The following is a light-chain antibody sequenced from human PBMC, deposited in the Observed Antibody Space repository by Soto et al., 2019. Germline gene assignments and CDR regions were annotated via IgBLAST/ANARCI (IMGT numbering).Light chain of an antibody. V-gene: IGKV1-5*01. J-gene: IGKJ2*01. CDR1: QNIRNW. Sequence: DIPMTQSPSTVSASVDDSVTITCRASQNIRNWLAWYQQKPGKAPNPLIYDASSLKSGVPARFSGSGSGTEFTLTISSLQPDDFATYYCQQYKSWPYTLGQGTKVDIK. CDR3: QQYKSWPYT. CDR2: DAS.